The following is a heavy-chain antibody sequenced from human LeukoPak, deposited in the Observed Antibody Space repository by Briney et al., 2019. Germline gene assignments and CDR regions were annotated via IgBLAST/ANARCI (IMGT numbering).Heavy chain of an antibody. V-gene: IGHV5-51*01. J-gene: IGHJ6*02. Sequence: GGSLRLSCAASGFIFSQYSMNWVRQTPGKGLEWMGIIYPGDSDTRYSPSFQGQVTISADKSISTAYLQWSSLKASDTAMYYCARGVSGYYYYGMDVWGQGTTVTVSS. CDR3: ARGVSGYYYYGMDV. D-gene: IGHD1-26*01. CDR2: IYPGDSDT. CDR1: GFIFSQYS.